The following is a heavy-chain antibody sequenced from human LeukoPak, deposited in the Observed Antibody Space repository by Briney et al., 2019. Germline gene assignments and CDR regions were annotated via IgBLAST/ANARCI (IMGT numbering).Heavy chain of an antibody. CDR3: ARGTLHYDFFRKAAFDI. J-gene: IGHJ3*02. D-gene: IGHD3-3*01. CDR1: GGSFSGYY. CDR2: INHSGST. V-gene: IGHV4-34*01. Sequence: PSETLSLTCAVYGGSFSGYYWSWIRQPPGKGLEWIGEINHSGSTNYNPSLKSRVTISVDTSKNQFSLKLSSVTAADTAVYYCARGTLHYDFFRKAAFDIWGQGTMVTVSS.